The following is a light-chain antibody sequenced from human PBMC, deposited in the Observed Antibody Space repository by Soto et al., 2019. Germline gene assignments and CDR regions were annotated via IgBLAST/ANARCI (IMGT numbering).Light chain of an antibody. V-gene: IGLV2-8*01. CDR2: EVS. CDR3: SSYAGSNNYV. J-gene: IGLJ1*01. Sequence: QSVLTQPPSASGSPGQPVTISCTGTSSDVGAYNYVSWYQQHPGKAPKLMIYEVSKRPSGVPDRFSGSKSGNTASLTVSWLQAEDEADYYCSSYAGSNNYVFGTGTKLTVL. CDR1: SSDVGAYNY.